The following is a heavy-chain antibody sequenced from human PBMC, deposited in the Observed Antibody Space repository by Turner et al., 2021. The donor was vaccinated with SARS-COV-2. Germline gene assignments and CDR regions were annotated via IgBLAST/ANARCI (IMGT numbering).Heavy chain of an antibody. Sequence: QVQRVQSGTEVKKPGASVKVCCETSGYTFSAYNIHWVRQAPGQGLEWMAWINPKSGDTEFAQKFQGRVTVTRDMSISTAYMGLNNLRSDDTAVYYCARVGGSGWYGSWGQGTLVTVSS. CDR3: ARVGGSGWYGS. V-gene: IGHV1-2*02. D-gene: IGHD6-19*01. CDR2: INPKSGDT. CDR1: GYTFSAYN. J-gene: IGHJ4*02.